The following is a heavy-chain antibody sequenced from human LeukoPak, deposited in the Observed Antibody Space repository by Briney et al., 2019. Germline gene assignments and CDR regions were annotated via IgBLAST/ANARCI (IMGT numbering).Heavy chain of an antibody. J-gene: IGHJ6*02. D-gene: IGHD3-3*01. CDR2: INPNSGGT. V-gene: IGHV1-2*02. Sequence: ASVKVSCKASGYTFTGYYMHWVRQAPGQGLEWMGWINPNSGGTNYAQKFQGRVTMTRDTSISTAYMELSRLRSVDTAVYYCARCTYYDFWSGYLRGPDPGGPGYYYGMDVWGQGTTVTVSS. CDR3: ARCTYYDFWSGYLRGPDPGGPGYYYGMDV. CDR1: GYTFTGYY.